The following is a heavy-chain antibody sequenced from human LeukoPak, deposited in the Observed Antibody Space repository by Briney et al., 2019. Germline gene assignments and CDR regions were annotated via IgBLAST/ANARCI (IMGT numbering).Heavy chain of an antibody. V-gene: IGHV1-2*06. CDR3: ARGASIGFCSSTSCYKAYDY. Sequence: GASVKVSCKASGYTFTGYYMHWVRQAPGQGLEWMGRINPNSGGTNYAQKFQGRVTMTRDTSISTAYMELSRLRSDDTAVYYCARGASIGFCSSTSCYKAYDYWGQGTLVTVSS. CDR1: GYTFTGYY. D-gene: IGHD2-2*02. J-gene: IGHJ4*02. CDR2: INPNSGGT.